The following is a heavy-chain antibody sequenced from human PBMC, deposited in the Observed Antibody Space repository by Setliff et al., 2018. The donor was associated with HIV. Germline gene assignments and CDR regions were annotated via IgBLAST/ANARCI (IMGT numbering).Heavy chain of an antibody. CDR2: FHHSGST. V-gene: IGHV4-59*08. CDR1: GVSVRNFY. D-gene: IGHD3-22*01. Sequence: SETLSLTCTVSGVSVRNFYWSWLRQTAGKGLEWIGGFHHSGSTHYNPSLKSRVTISGQTSNNQFSLQLTSVTAADTAVYYCARQGAGYYYDSSEYYTGNGFDMWGQGTMVTVSS. CDR3: ARQGAGYYYDSSEYYTGNGFDM. J-gene: IGHJ3*02.